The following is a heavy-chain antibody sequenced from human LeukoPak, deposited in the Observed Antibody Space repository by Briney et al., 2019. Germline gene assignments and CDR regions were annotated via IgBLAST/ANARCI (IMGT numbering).Heavy chain of an antibody. Sequence: GGSLRLSCAASGFTFSSYEMNWVRQAPGKGLEWVSYISGSGSTIHYADSVKGRFTISRDNARNSLYLQMNSLRAEDTAIYYCAKDWEQQVVRGFFDFWGQGTLVTVSS. D-gene: IGHD6-13*01. J-gene: IGHJ4*02. CDR2: ISGSGSTI. V-gene: IGHV3-48*03. CDR1: GFTFSSYE. CDR3: AKDWEQQVVRGFFDF.